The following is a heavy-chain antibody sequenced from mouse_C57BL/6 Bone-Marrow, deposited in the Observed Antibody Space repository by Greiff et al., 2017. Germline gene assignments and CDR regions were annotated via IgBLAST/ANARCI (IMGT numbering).Heavy chain of an antibody. Sequence: LKQSGAELVRPGASVKLSCTASGFNIKDDYMHWVKQRPEQGLEWIGWIDPENGDTEYASKFQGKATITADTSSNTAYLQLSSLTSEDTAVYYCTTHYGSSYYFDYWGQGTTLTVSS. CDR3: TTHYGSSYYFDY. J-gene: IGHJ2*01. CDR1: GFNIKDDY. D-gene: IGHD1-1*01. V-gene: IGHV14-4*01. CDR2: IDPENGDT.